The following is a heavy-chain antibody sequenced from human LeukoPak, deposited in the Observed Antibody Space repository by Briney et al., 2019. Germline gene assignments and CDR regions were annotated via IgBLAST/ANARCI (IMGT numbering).Heavy chain of an antibody. CDR1: GGSISSYY. V-gene: IGHV4-4*07. D-gene: IGHD4-17*01. Sequence: SETLSLTCTVPGGSISSYYWSWIRQPAGKGLEWIGRIYTSGSTNYNPSLKSRVTMSVDTSKNQFSLKLSSVTAADTAVYYCARAPYSTVPNWFDPWGQGTLVTVSS. J-gene: IGHJ5*02. CDR2: IYTSGST. CDR3: ARAPYSTVPNWFDP.